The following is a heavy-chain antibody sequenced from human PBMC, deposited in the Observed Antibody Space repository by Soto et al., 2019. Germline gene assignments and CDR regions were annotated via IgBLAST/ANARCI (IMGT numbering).Heavy chain of an antibody. V-gene: IGHV1-69*01. Sequence: QVQLVQSGAEVKKPGSSVKVSCKASGGTFSSYAISWVRQAPGQGLEWMGGIIPIFGTANYAQKFQGRVTITADESTSTAYRELGSLGSEDTAVYYCARDNGSGGGLYFDYWGQGTLVTVSS. D-gene: IGHD3-10*01. J-gene: IGHJ4*02. CDR3: ARDNGSGGGLYFDY. CDR1: GGTFSSYA. CDR2: IIPIFGTA.